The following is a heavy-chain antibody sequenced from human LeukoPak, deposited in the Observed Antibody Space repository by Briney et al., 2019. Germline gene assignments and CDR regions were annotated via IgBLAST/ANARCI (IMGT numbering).Heavy chain of an antibody. Sequence: ASVKVSCKVSGYTLTELSMHWVRQAPGKGLEWMGGFDPEDGETIYAQKFQGRVTMTEDTSTDTAYMELSSLRSEDTAVYYCATIPTGSWLRFHRSYYFDYWAREPWSPSPQ. D-gene: IGHD5-12*01. CDR1: GYTLTELS. V-gene: IGHV1-24*01. CDR2: FDPEDGET. CDR3: ATIPTGSWLRFHRSYYFDY. J-gene: IGHJ4*02.